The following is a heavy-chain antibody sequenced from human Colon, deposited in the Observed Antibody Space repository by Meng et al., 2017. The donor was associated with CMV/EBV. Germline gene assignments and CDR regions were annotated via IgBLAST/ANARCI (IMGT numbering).Heavy chain of an antibody. CDR1: GYTFSDYH. CDR3: ARDPSGSRVPFDY. V-gene: IGHV1-2*02. J-gene: IGHJ4*02. D-gene: IGHD1-26*01. CDR2: INSNSGAT. Sequence: VALVQSGGEVKKPGAEVKVSCKASGYTFSDYHIHWVRQAPGQGLEWMGWINSNSGATDYAQKFQGRLTMTRDTSITTVYMELSSLRSDDTAVYYCARDPSGSRVPFDYWGQGSLVTVSS.